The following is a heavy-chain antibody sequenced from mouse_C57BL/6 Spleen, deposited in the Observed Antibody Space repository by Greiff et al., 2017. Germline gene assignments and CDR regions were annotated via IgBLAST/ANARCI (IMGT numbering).Heavy chain of an antibody. D-gene: IGHD1-1*01. V-gene: IGHV14-4*01. CDR1: GFNIKDDY. J-gene: IGHJ2*01. CDR3: TSRYYGSNFDY. Sequence: EVQLQQSGAELVRPGASVKLSCTASGFNIKDDYMHWVKQRPEQGLEWIGWIDPENGDTEYASKFQGKATITADTSSNTAYLQLSSLTSEDTAVYYCTSRYYGSNFDYWGQGTTLTVSS. CDR2: IDPENGDT.